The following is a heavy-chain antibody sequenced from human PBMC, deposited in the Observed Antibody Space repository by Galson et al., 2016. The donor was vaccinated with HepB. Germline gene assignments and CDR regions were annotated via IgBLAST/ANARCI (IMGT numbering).Heavy chain of an antibody. CDR1: GFTFSSSA. CDR3: AKPFLSSGLYYFDY. CDR2: ISGGSSTI. Sequence: SLRLSCAASGFTFSSSAMNWVRQAPGKGPEWLSHISGGSSTIYYADSVKGRFTVSRDNAKNSLYLQMNSLRDDDTAVYYCAKPFLSSGLYYFDYWGRGTLVTVSS. V-gene: IGHV3-48*02. D-gene: IGHD6-19*01. J-gene: IGHJ4*02.